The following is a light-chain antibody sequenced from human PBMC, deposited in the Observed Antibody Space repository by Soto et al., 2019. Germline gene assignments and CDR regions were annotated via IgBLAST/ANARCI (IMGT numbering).Light chain of an antibody. Sequence: DIVVTQSPLSLPVTPGEPASISCRSSQSLLHSNGYNYLDWYLQKPGQSPQLLIYWGSNRASGVPDRFSGSGSGTDFTLKIRRVEAEDVGVYCCMQALQTPPITFGQGTRLESK. CDR3: MQALQTPPIT. J-gene: IGKJ5*01. V-gene: IGKV2-28*01. CDR2: WGS. CDR1: QSLLHSNGYNY.